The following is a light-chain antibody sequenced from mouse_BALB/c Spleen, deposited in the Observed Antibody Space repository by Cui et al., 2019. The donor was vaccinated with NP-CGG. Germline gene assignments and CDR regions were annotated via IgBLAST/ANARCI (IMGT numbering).Light chain of an antibody. CDR2: GTK. CDR3: ALWYSNHWV. Sequence: QAVVTKESALTTSPGETVTLTCRSSTGAVTTSNYANWVQEKPDHLFTGLIGGTKNRAPGVPARFSGSLIGDKAALIITGAQTEDEAIYFCALWYSNHWVFGGGTKLTVL. V-gene: IGLV1*01. CDR1: TGAVTTSNY. J-gene: IGLJ1*01.